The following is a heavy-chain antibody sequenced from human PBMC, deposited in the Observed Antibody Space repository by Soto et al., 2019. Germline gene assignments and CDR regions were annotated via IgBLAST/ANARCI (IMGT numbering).Heavy chain of an antibody. V-gene: IGHV1-8*01. CDR2: MNPNSGNT. J-gene: IGHJ5*02. Sequence: QVQLVQSGAEVKKPGASVKVSCKASGYTFTSYDINWVRQATGQGLEWMGWMNPNSGNTGYAQKFQGRVTMTRNTYISTAYMELSSLRSEDTAVYYCARGALYCSGGSCYSGSNWFAPWGQGTLVTVSS. CDR3: ARGALYCSGGSCYSGSNWFAP. CDR1: GYTFTSYD. D-gene: IGHD2-15*01.